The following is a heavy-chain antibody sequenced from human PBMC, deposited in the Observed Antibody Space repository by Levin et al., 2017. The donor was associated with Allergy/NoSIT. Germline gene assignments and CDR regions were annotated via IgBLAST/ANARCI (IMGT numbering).Heavy chain of an antibody. D-gene: IGHD4/OR15-4a*01. CDR3: ASHQNYGGSVFDY. Sequence: SQTLSLPCSISGDSIRSFYWSWLRQPPGKGLEWIGYIYSGGTDYNPSLKSRVTISVDTSKNQLSLKLKSVTAADTAMYYCASHQNYGGSVFDYWGQGTLVTVSS. CDR1: GDSIRSFY. J-gene: IGHJ4*02. CDR2: IYSGGT. V-gene: IGHV4-59*01.